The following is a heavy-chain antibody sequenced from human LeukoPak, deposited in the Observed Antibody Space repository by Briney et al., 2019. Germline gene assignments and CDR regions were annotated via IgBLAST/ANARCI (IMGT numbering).Heavy chain of an antibody. V-gene: IGHV3-23*01. CDR1: GFTFSSYS. Sequence: PGGSLRLSCAASGFTFSSYSMSCVRQAPGEGLEWVSAISGSGGSTYYADSVKGRFTISRDNSKNTLYLQMNSLRAEDTAVYYCAKVQYCSSTSCEEGDYWGQGTLVTVS. J-gene: IGHJ4*02. CDR2: ISGSGGST. D-gene: IGHD2-2*01. CDR3: AKVQYCSSTSCEEGDY.